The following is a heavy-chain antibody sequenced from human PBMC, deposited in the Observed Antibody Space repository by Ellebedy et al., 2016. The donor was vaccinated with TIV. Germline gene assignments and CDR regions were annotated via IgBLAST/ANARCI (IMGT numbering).Heavy chain of an antibody. CDR1: GFTFSSYS. D-gene: IGHD4-17*01. CDR3: ARTTSYYYYGMDV. J-gene: IGHJ6*02. CDR2: ISSSSSTI. Sequence: GGSLRLXCAASGFTFSSYSMNWVRQAPGKGLEWVSYISSSSSTIYYADSVKGRFTISRDNAKNSLYLQMNSLRAEDTAVYYCARTTSYYYYGMDVWGQGTTVTVSS. V-gene: IGHV3-48*04.